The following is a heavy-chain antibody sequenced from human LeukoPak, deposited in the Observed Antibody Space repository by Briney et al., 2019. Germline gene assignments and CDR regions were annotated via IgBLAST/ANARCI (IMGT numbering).Heavy chain of an antibody. Sequence: GGSLRLSCAASGFTFSSYSMNWVRQAPGKGLEWVSSISSSSSYIYYADSVKGRFTISRDNAKNSLYLQMNSLRAEDMAVYYCARDIGGYSSSWYYFDYWGQGTLVTVSS. CDR3: ARDIGGYSSSWYYFDY. D-gene: IGHD6-13*01. V-gene: IGHV3-21*01. J-gene: IGHJ4*02. CDR2: ISSSSSYI. CDR1: GFTFSSYS.